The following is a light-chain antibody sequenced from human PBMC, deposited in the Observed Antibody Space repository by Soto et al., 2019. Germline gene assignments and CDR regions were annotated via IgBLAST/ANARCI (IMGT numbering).Light chain of an antibody. Sequence: DIQLTQSPSTLSASVGDRVTITCRASQSISYWLAWYQQKPGKAPKLLIYTASNLNSGVPSRFSGSGSGTEFTLTISNLQPDDFATYHCQQYDGYSGLTFGGGTKVEIK. J-gene: IGKJ4*01. CDR3: QQYDGYSGLT. CDR2: TAS. V-gene: IGKV1-5*03. CDR1: QSISYW.